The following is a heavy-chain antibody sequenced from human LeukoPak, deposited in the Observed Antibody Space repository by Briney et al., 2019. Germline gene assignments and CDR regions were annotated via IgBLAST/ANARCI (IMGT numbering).Heavy chain of an antibody. CDR3: ASGPRNSSSWCLLGMDV. CDR1: GFTFSSYA. Sequence: PGGSLRLSCAASGFTFSSYAMSWVRQAPGKGLEWVSAISGSGGSTYYADSGKGRFTISRDNSKNTLYLQMNSLRAEDTAVYYCASGPRNSSSWCLLGMDVWGQGTTVTVSS. D-gene: IGHD6-13*01. V-gene: IGHV3-23*01. CDR2: ISGSGGST. J-gene: IGHJ6*02.